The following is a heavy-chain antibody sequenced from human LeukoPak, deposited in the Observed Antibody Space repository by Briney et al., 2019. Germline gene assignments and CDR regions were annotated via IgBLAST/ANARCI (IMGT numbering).Heavy chain of an antibody. D-gene: IGHD5-24*01. CDR1: GFTFDDYA. V-gene: IGHV3-9*03. J-gene: IGHJ4*02. CDR3: AKGDGYTPRGAFDY. CDR2: ISWNSGSI. Sequence: GGSLRLSCAASGFTFDDYAMHWVRQAPGKGLEWVSGISWNSGSIGYADSVKGRFAISRDNAENSLYLQMNSLRADDMALYYCAKGDGYTPRGAFDYWGQGTLVTVSS.